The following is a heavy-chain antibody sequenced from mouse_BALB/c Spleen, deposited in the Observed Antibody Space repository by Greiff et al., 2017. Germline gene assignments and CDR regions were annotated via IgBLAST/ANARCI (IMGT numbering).Heavy chain of an antibody. D-gene: IGHD1-1*01. Sequence: QVQLQQPGAELVKPGASVKLSCKASGYTFTSYWMHWVKQRPGQGLEWIGEIDPSDSYTNYNQKFKGKATLTVDKSSSTAYMRLSSLTSEDSAVYYCASHYYGSRGYAMDYWGQGTSVTVSS. CDR3: ASHYYGSRGYAMDY. J-gene: IGHJ4*01. V-gene: IGHV1-69*02. CDR2: IDPSDSYT. CDR1: GYTFTSYW.